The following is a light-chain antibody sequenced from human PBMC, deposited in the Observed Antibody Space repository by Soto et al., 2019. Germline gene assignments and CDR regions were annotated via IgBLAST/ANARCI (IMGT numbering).Light chain of an antibody. V-gene: IGLV1-40*01. CDR2: GNT. Sequence: QSALRQQPSVSGAPGQRVTISCTGSKSDIGAGYDVHWYQQFPGAAPKLLIYGNTNRPSGVPDRFSGSRSGTSASLAITGLQAEDEADYFCQSFDSSLSCYVFGTGTKVTVL. CDR1: KSDIGAGYD. CDR3: QSFDSSLSCYV. J-gene: IGLJ1*01.